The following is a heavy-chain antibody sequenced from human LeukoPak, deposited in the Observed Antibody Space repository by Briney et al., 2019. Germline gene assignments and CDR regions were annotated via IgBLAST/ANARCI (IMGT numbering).Heavy chain of an antibody. D-gene: IGHD6-19*01. J-gene: IGHJ4*02. CDR1: GFTFSSYG. V-gene: IGHV3-30*02. Sequence: GGSLRLSCAASGFTFSSYGMHWVRQAPGKGLEWVAFIRYDGSNKYYADSVKGRFTISRDNSKNTLYLQVNSLRAEDTAVYYCAKEDSSGWLGLDYWGQGTLVTVSS. CDR2: IRYDGSNK. CDR3: AKEDSSGWLGLDY.